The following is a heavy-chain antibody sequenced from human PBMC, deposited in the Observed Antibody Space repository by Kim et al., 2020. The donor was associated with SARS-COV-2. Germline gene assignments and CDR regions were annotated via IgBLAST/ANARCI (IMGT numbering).Heavy chain of an antibody. CDR2: INTGNGDT. D-gene: IGHD2-8*01. CDR3: ARGSMATYDY. Sequence: ASVKVSCKASGYTLSDFAIRWVRQAPGQGLEWMAWINTGNGDTKSSQKFQGRVTITRDTVTSTAYMELSSLTSEDTAVYYCARGSMATYDYWGQGTLV. J-gene: IGHJ4*02. V-gene: IGHV1-3*04. CDR1: GYTLSDFA.